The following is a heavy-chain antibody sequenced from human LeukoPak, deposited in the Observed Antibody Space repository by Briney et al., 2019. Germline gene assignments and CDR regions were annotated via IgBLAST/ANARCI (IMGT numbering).Heavy chain of an antibody. CDR2: IPYDGSNK. V-gene: IGHV3-30*04. Sequence: GGSLRLSCAASGFTFSSYAMHWVRQPPGKGLEWVALIPYDGSNKYYADSVKGRFTVSRDNSKNTLYLQMNSLRAEDTAVYYCVRGAYSSSWLNFDYWGQGTLVTVSS. CDR1: GFTFSSYA. CDR3: VRGAYSSSWLNFDY. D-gene: IGHD6-13*01. J-gene: IGHJ4*02.